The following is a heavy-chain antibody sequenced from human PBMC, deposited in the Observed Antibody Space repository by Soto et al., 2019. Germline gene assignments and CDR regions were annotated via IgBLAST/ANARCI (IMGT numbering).Heavy chain of an antibody. CDR3: ASRELWSQYY. CDR1: GGSIISSSYY. V-gene: IGHV4-39*01. CDR2: IYYSGST. J-gene: IGHJ4*02. Sequence: SEILSLTCTVSGGSIISSSYYWGWIRQPPGKGLEWIGSIYYSGSTYYNPSLKSRVTISVDTSKNQFSLKLSSVTAADTAVYYCASRELWSQYYWGQGTLVTVSS. D-gene: IGHD2-21*01.